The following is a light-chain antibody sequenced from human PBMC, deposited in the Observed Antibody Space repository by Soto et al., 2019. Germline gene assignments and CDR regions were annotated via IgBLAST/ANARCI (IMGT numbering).Light chain of an antibody. CDR1: QVIGSY. CDR3: QQLNSYPL. J-gene: IGKJ3*01. CDR2: GAS. V-gene: IGKV1-9*01. Sequence: DIQLTQSPSFLSASVGDRVTITCRASQVIGSYLAWYQQKSGKGPNLLIYGASTLQRGVPSRFSGTGSGTEFTLTISSLQPEDFATYYCQQLNSYPLFGPGTKLDIK.